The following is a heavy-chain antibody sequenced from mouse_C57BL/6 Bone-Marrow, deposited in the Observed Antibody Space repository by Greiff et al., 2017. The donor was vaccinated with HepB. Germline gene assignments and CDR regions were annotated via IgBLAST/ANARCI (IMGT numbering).Heavy chain of an antibody. V-gene: IGHV1-53*01. CDR1: GYTFTSYW. Sequence: QVQLQQPGTELVKPGASVKLSCKASGYTFTSYWMHWVKQRPGQGLEWIGNINPSNGGTNYNDKFKSKATLTVDKSSSTAYMQLSSLTSEDSSVYYCARWGYGSSHWYFDGWGTGPTVTVSS. CDR3: ARWGYGSSHWYFDG. CDR2: INPSNGGT. J-gene: IGHJ1*03. D-gene: IGHD1-1*01.